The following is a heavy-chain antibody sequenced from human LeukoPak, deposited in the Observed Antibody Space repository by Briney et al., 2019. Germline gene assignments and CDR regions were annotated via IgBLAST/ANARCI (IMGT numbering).Heavy chain of an antibody. CDR2: ISGSGGST. CDR1: GFTFSSYW. V-gene: IGHV3-23*01. J-gene: IGHJ4*02. D-gene: IGHD3-10*01. Sequence: GGSLRLSCAASGFTFSSYWMHWVRQAPGKGLEWVSAISGSGGSTYYADSVKGRFTISRDNSKNTLYLQMNSLRAEDTAVYYCAKDVSGSGSYPNDYWGQGTLVTVSS. CDR3: AKDVSGSGSYPNDY.